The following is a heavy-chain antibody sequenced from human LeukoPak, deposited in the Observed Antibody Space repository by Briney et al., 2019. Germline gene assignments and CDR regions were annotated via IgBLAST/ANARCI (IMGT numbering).Heavy chain of an antibody. D-gene: IGHD6-13*01. CDR1: GYPISSDYY. Sequence: SETLSLTCAVSGYPISSDYYWGWIRQPPGKGLEWIGSIYHSGTTYYSPSLKSRVTISVDTSKNQFSLKLSSVTAADTAFYYCARGVGGSRWYVDYWGQGTLVTVSS. CDR2: IYHSGTT. V-gene: IGHV4-38-2*01. CDR3: ARGVGGSRWYVDY. J-gene: IGHJ4*02.